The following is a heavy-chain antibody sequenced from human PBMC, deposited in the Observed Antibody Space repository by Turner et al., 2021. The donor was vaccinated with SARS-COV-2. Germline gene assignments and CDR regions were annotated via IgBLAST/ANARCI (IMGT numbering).Heavy chain of an antibody. CDR3: ASHWGVAAAAYLARFDP. V-gene: IGHV4-39*01. CDR2: IYYSGST. CDR1: GGSISSSSYY. Sequence: QLPLQESGPGLVTPSETLSLTCTVSGGSISSSSYYWGWVRQPPGKGLEWIGSIYYSGSTYYNPSLKSRVTISVDTSKNQFSLKLSSVTAADTAVYYCASHWGVAAAAYLARFDPWGQGTLVTVSS. D-gene: IGHD6-13*01. J-gene: IGHJ5*02.